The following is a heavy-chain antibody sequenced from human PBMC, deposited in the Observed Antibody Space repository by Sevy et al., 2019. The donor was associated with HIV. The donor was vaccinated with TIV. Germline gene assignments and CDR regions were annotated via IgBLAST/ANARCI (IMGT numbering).Heavy chain of an antibody. Sequence: SETLSLTCTVSGGSISSGGHYWSWIRQHPGKGLEWIAYIDYSGNTYYNPSLKSRVAMSVDTSKNQFSLKLSSVTAADTAVYYCAREQAGATYFDYWGQGTLVTVSS. D-gene: IGHD1-26*01. CDR1: GGSISSGGHY. CDR3: AREQAGATYFDY. V-gene: IGHV4-31*03. J-gene: IGHJ4*02. CDR2: IDYSGNT.